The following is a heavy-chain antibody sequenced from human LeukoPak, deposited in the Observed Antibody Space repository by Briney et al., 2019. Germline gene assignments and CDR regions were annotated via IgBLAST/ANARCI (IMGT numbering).Heavy chain of an antibody. Sequence: PGGSLRLSCAASGFTFSSYSMNWVRQAPGKRLEWVSYISSSGRSILYADSVKGRFTVSRDNAKNSLYLQMNSLRAEDTAVYYCAREIPSGSYAPDYWGQGTLVTVSS. CDR3: AREIPSGSYAPDY. CDR1: GFTFSSYS. CDR2: ISSSGRSI. D-gene: IGHD1-26*01. V-gene: IGHV3-21*05. J-gene: IGHJ4*02.